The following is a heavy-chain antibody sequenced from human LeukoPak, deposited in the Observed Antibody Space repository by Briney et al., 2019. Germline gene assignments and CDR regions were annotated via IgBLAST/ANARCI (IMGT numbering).Heavy chain of an antibody. J-gene: IGHJ4*02. D-gene: IGHD3-3*01. V-gene: IGHV3-7*01. CDR1: GFTFSSYW. CDR3: ARDWRGVRRSPGY. Sequence: GGSLRLSCAASGFTFSSYWMGWVRQAPGKGLEWVANIKQDGSEKYYVDSVKGRFTISRDNAKNSLYLQMNSLRAEDTAVYYCARDWRGVRRSPGYWGQGTLVTVSS. CDR2: IKQDGSEK.